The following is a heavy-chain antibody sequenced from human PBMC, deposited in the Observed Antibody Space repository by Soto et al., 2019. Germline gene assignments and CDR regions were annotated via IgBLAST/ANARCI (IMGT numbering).Heavy chain of an antibody. J-gene: IGHJ6*02. D-gene: IGHD4-17*01. CDR2: ISYDGSNK. CDR1: GFTFSSYA. Sequence: QVQLVESGGGVVQPGRSLRLSCAASGFTFSSYAMHWVRQAPGKGLEWVAVISYDGSNKYYADSVKGRFTISRDNSKNTLYLQMNSLRAEDTAVYYCARDRDYGDYEEGIGYYGMDVWGQGTTVTVSS. CDR3: ARDRDYGDYEEGIGYYGMDV. V-gene: IGHV3-30-3*01.